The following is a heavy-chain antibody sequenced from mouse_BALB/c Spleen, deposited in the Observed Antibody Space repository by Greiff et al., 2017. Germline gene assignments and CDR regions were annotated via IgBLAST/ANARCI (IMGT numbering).Heavy chain of an antibody. CDR1: GYTFTSYW. CDR3: ARGDDGYYVLFAY. CDR2: IDPANGNT. Sequence: VQLQQPGAELVKPGASVKLSCKASGYTFTSYWMHWVKQRPGQGLEWIGRIDPANGNTKYDPKFQGKATITADTSSNTAYLQLSSLTSEDTAVYYCARGDDGYYVLFAYWGQGTLVTVSA. D-gene: IGHD2-3*01. J-gene: IGHJ3*01. V-gene: IGHV14-3*02.